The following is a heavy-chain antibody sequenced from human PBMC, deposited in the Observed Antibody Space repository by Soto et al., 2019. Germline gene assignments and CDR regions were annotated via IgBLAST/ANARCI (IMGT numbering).Heavy chain of an antibody. D-gene: IGHD3-9*01. V-gene: IGHV3-33*01. CDR2: IWHDGSNK. Sequence: QVQLVQSGGGVVQPGRSLRLSCAASGFTFSCYGMHWVRQAPGKGLVWVAVIWHDGSNKYYEDSVKGRITITRDNCNNTLYLQINSLIADDTAVYYCARERLVISWFDPWGQGNLVTVSS. CDR3: ARERLVISWFDP. CDR1: GFTFSCYG. J-gene: IGHJ5*02.